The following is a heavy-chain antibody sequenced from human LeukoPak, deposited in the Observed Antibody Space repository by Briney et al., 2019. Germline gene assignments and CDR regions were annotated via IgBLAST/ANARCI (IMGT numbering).Heavy chain of an antibody. D-gene: IGHD4-17*01. Sequence: ASVKVSCTASGYTFTGYLMHWVRQAPGQGLEWMGWISPNSGDTKYAEKFQGRVIMTRDTSISKAYMEVSRLRCDDTAVYYCVRGLTTVATWLYLWGRGTLVTVSS. J-gene: IGHJ2*01. CDR1: GYTFTGYL. CDR2: ISPNSGDT. V-gene: IGHV1-2*02. CDR3: VRGLTTVATWLYL.